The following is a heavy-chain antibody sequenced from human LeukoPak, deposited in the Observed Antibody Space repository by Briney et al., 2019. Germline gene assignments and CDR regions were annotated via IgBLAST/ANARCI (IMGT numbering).Heavy chain of an antibody. CDR3: ARDPVPADSGWYLHFDY. Sequence: ASVKVSCKASGYTFTSYCMHWVRQAPGQGLEWMGIINPSGGSTSYAQKFQGRVTMTRDTSTSTVYMELSSLRSEDTAVYYCARDPVPADSGWYLHFDYWGQGTLVTVSS. CDR1: GYTFTSYC. CDR2: INPSGGST. D-gene: IGHD6-19*01. V-gene: IGHV1-46*01. J-gene: IGHJ4*02.